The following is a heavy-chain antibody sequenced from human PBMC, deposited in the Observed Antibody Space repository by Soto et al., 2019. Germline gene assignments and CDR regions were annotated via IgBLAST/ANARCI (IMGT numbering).Heavy chain of an antibody. V-gene: IGHV1-58*02. CDR2: IVVGSGNT. CDR3: AAVLKYLGYYGSGSYWPLDI. CDR1: GFTFTSSA. D-gene: IGHD3-10*01. Sequence: ASVKVSCKASGFTFTSSAMQWVRQARGQRLEWIGWIVVGSGNTNYAQKFQERVTITREMSTSTAYMELSSLRSEDTAVYYCAAVLKYLGYYGSGSYWPLDIWGQGTMVT. J-gene: IGHJ3*02.